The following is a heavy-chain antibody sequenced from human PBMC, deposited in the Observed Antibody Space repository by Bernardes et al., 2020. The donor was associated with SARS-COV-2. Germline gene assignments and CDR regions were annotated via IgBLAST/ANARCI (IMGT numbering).Heavy chain of an antibody. V-gene: IGHV3-23*01. Sequence: GGSLRLSCAASGFTFSNYAMAWVRQAPGEGLEWVSAISADGFTTYYADSVKGQFTISRDNSKNTLYLHMNSLRPEDTAAYYCAKGSGGDYGGRLDYWGQGTLVTVSS. CDR3: AKGSGGDYGGRLDY. D-gene: IGHD4-17*01. CDR2: ISADGFTT. J-gene: IGHJ4*02. CDR1: GFTFSNYA.